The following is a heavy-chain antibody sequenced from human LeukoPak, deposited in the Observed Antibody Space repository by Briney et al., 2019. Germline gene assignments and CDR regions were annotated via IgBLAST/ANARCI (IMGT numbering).Heavy chain of an antibody. CDR3: ARHVPSYYDILTGYFDWFDP. D-gene: IGHD3-9*01. V-gene: IGHV4-34*01. CDR2: IYYSGST. J-gene: IGHJ5*02. Sequence: PSETLSLTCAVYGGSFSGYYWSWIRQPPGKGLEWIGSIYYSGSTYYNPSLKSRVTIPVDTSKNQFSLKLSSVTAADTAVYYCARHVPSYYDILTGYFDWFDPWGQGTLVTVSS. CDR1: GGSFSGYY.